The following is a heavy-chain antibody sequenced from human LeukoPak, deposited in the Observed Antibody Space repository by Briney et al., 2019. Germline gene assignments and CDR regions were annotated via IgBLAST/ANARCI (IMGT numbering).Heavy chain of an antibody. D-gene: IGHD3-22*01. CDR1: GFTFSSYA. CDR3: AREGDYYVSSGYYYY. V-gene: IGHV3-64*04. Sequence: GGSLRLSCSASGFTFSSYAMHWVRQAPGKGLEYVSGISSNGGSTQYADSVKGRITISRDNSKNTLYLQMNSLRTEDTAVYFCAREGDYYVSSGYYYYWGQGTLVTVSS. J-gene: IGHJ4*02. CDR2: ISSNGGST.